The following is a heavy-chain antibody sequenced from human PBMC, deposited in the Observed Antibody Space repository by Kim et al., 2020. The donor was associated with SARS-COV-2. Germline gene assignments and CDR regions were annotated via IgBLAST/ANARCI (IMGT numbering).Heavy chain of an antibody. J-gene: IGHJ4*02. CDR2: ISFDGKDK. CDR1: GFTFSNYG. D-gene: IGHD2-15*01. V-gene: IGHV3-30*18. Sequence: GGSLGLSCVPSGFTFSNYGMHWVRQAPGKGLEWVSVISFDGKDKYYGDSVKGRFTVSRDNSKNTLYLQMNSLRVDDTAVYYCVKSLGFCSGGSCYARFENWGQGTLVTVSS. CDR3: VKSLGFCSGGSCYARFEN.